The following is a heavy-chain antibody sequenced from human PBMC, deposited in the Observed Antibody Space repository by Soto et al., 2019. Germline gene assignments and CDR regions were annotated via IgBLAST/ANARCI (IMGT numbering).Heavy chain of an antibody. Sequence: QIQLMQSGAEVKKPGASVKVSCKASGYTFTSYGIHWVRQAPGQRLEWTGWINAGNGNTKYSGKFQGRVTITRDTSASTAYLELSSLRSEDTAVYYCARDPNDSSAYYHHYYYGMDVWGQGTTVTVSS. V-gene: IGHV1-3*01. CDR1: GYTFTSYG. D-gene: IGHD3-22*01. J-gene: IGHJ6*02. CDR3: ARDPNDSSAYYHHYYYGMDV. CDR2: INAGNGNT.